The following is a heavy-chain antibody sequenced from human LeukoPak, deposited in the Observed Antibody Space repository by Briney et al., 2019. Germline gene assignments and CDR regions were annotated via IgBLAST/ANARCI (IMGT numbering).Heavy chain of an antibody. CDR3: AREGIIREEGRNWFDP. V-gene: IGHV3-48*01. D-gene: IGHD2-15*01. CDR1: GVTFTTHN. J-gene: IGHJ5*02. CDR2: ISSDSGLI. Sequence: PGGSLRLSCAASGVTFTTHNMDWVRQAPGKGREWVSFISSDSGLIYYADSVKGRFTISRDNAKNSLYLQMNSLTAEDTAVYYCAREGIIREEGRNWFDPWGQGTLFTVSS.